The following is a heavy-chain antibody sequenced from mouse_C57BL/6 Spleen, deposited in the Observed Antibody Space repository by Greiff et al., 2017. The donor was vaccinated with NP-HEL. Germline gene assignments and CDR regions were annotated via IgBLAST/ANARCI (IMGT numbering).Heavy chain of an antibody. CDR3: ARSSYYAMDY. J-gene: IGHJ4*01. D-gene: IGHD1-3*01. CDR2: ISDGGSYT. V-gene: IGHV5-4*03. Sequence: DVMLVESGGGLVKPGGSLKLSCAASGFTFSSYAMSWVRQTPEKRLEWVATISDGGSYTYYPDNVKGRFTISRDNAKNNLYLQMSHLKSEDTAMYYCARSSYYAMDYWGQGTSVTVSS. CDR1: GFTFSSYA.